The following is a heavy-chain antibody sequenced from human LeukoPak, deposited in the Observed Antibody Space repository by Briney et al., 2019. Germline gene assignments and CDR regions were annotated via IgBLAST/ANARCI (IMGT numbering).Heavy chain of an antibody. CDR3: ARDFLHLGG. V-gene: IGHV3-48*03. CDR2: ISSSGSTI. J-gene: IGHJ3*01. CDR1: GFSFSSYE. Sequence: SXXAXGFSFSSYEMNWVRQAPGKGLEWVSYISSSGSTIYYADSVKGRFTISRDNTKNTLYLQMSSLGAEDTAVYYXARDFLHLGGWGQGTMVTVSS. D-gene: IGHD3-16*01.